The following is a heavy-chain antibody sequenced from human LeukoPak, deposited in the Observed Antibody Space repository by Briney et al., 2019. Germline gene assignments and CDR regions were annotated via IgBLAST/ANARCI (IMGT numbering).Heavy chain of an antibody. CDR3: ARRIAAAGMYYFDY. CDR1: GYTFTGYY. D-gene: IGHD6-13*01. J-gene: IGHJ4*02. V-gene: IGHV1-2*02. CDR2: INPNSGGT. Sequence: ASVTVSCKASGYTFTGYYMHWVRQAPGQGLEWMGWINPNSGGTNYAQKFQGRVTMTRDTSISTAYMELSRLRSDDTAVYYCARRIAAAGMYYFDYWGQGTLATVSS.